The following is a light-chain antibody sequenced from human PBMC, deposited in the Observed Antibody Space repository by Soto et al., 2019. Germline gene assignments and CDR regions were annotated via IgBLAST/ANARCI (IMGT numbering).Light chain of an antibody. V-gene: IGKV3-15*01. J-gene: IGKJ1*01. CDR3: QQYSNWPRT. CDR1: QSVGTN. CDR2: GAS. Sequence: MVMTQSPATLSVSPGERATLSCRASQSVGTNLAWHQQKPGQAPRLLIYGASTRATGIPDRFSGSGSGTEFTLTISSLQSEDFAVYYCQQYSNWPRTFGQGTKADIK.